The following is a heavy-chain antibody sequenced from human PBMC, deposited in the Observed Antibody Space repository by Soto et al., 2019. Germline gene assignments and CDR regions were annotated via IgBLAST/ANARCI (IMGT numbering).Heavy chain of an antibody. J-gene: IGHJ5*02. CDR1: GFTFSSYG. D-gene: IGHD1-26*01. V-gene: IGHV3-30*18. CDR3: AKDQGSIVGASNWFDP. Sequence: QVQLVESGGGVVQPGRSLRLSCAASGFTFSSYGMHWVRQAPGKGLEWVAVISYDGSNKYYADSVKGRFTISRDNSKNTLYLKMNSLRAEDTAVYYCAKDQGSIVGASNWFDPWGQGTLVTVSS. CDR2: ISYDGSNK.